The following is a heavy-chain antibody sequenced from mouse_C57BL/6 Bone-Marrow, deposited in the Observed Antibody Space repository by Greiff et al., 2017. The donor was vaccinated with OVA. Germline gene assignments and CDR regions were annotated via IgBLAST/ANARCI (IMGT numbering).Heavy chain of an antibody. CDR1: GFTFNTYA. D-gene: IGHD2-3*01. CDR3: VRDRDDGYSAWFAY. Sequence: EVQGVESGGGLVQPKGSLKLSCAASGFTFNTYAMHWVRQAPGKGLEWVARIRSKSSNYATYYADSVKDRFTISRDDSQSMLYLQMNNLKTEDTAMYYCVRDRDDGYSAWFAYWGQGTLVTVSA. CDR2: IRSKSSNYAT. V-gene: IGHV10-3*01. J-gene: IGHJ3*01.